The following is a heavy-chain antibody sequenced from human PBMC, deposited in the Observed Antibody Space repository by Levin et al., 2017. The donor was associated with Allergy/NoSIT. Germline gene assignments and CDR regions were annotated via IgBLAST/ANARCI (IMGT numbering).Heavy chain of an antibody. D-gene: IGHD2-2*02. CDR2: MNPNSGNT. CDR1: GYTFSSYD. J-gene: IGHJ5*02. CDR3: TRGVFRGYCSDTTGYSFDP. V-gene: IGHV1-8*01. Sequence: ASVKVSCKASGYTFSSYDINWVRQASGQGLEWMGWMNPNSGNTDYAQQFQGRVTMTTNTSINTAYMELSGLRSEDTAMYYCTRGVFRGYCSDTTGYSFDPWGQGTLVTVSS.